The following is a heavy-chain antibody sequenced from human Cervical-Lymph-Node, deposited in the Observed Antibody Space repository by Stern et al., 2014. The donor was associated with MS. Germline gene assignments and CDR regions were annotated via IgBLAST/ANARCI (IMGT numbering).Heavy chain of an antibody. D-gene: IGHD3-16*01. V-gene: IGHV1-18*01. Sequence: VQLLESGAEVKKPGASVNVSCKASGYTFSSFAITWVRQAPGQGLEWMGTITVYNGNTNYAQRVQDRVTMTTDTSTNTPYREVGTLRSDNPAVFYGGRGWGDPRHWGQGTLVTVSS. CDR3: GRGWGDPRH. CDR2: ITVYNGNT. CDR1: GYTFSSFA. J-gene: IGHJ4*02.